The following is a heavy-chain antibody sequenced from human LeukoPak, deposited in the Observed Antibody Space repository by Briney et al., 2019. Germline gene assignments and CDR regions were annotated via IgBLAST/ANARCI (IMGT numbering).Heavy chain of an antibody. CDR2: IHYSGST. CDR3: ARMSDNYYGSGTYYNIVGFDY. D-gene: IGHD3-10*01. V-gene: IGHV4-31*03. CDR1: GGSISSGGYY. J-gene: IGHJ4*02. Sequence: SQTLSLTCTVSGGSISSGGYYWSWLRQHPGTVLEWFGYIHYSGSTYYNPSLKSRVTISLDTSKNQFSLRLSSVTAADTAVYYCARMSDNYYGSGTYYNIVGFDYWGQGTLVTVSS.